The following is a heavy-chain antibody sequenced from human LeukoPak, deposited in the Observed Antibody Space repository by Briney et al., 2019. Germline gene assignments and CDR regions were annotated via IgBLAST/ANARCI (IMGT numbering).Heavy chain of an antibody. CDR3: ARDSLAVAPTFDY. D-gene: IGHD6-19*01. V-gene: IGHV4-4*07. CDR2: IYSSGST. Sequence: SETLSLTCTASGGSISSYYWTWIRQPAGKGLEWIGRIYSSGSTNYNPSLKSRVTMSVEMTKNQFSLKLSSVTAADSAVYYCARDSLAVAPTFDYWGQGTLVTVSS. J-gene: IGHJ4*02. CDR1: GGSISSYY.